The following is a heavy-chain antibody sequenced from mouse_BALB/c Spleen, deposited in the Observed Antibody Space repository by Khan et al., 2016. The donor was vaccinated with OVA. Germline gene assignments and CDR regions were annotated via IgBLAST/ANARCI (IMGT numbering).Heavy chain of an antibody. CDR1: GYSNTSGYA. D-gene: IGHD1-1*01. V-gene: IGHV3-2*02. J-gene: IGHJ2*01. CDR3: ARGNYYGYYFDY. CDR2: ISYSGVT. Sequence: EVKLQESGPGLVKPSQSLSLTCTVTGYSNTSGYAWNWIRQFPGNKLEWMGYISYSGVTSYTPSLKSRISITRDTSKNQFFLQLTSVTTEDTATYYCARGNYYGYYFDYWGQGTTLTVSS.